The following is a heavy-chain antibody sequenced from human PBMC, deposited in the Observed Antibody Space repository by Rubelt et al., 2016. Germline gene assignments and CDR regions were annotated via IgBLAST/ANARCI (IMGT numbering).Heavy chain of an antibody. CDR1: GYTFTSYG. CDR3: ASPSSSWYGFDY. D-gene: IGHD6-13*01. J-gene: IGHJ4*02. CDR2: ISAYNGNT. V-gene: IGHV1-18*01. Sequence: QVQLVQSGSELKKPGASVKVSCKASGYTFTSYGISWVRQAPGQGLEWMGWISAYNGNTNHAQKLKGRGTMTTYTSTSTAYMELSSLRSDDTAVYYCASPSSSWYGFDYWGQGTLVTVSS.